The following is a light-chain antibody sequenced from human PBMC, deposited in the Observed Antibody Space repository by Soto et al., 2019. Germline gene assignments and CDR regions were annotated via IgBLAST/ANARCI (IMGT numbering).Light chain of an antibody. V-gene: IGKV1-27*01. CDR1: QGISTY. Sequence: DIQMTQSPPSLSASAGDRVTITCRASQGISTYLVWYQKKPGKVPKVLIYAASTLQSGVPSRFSGSGSGTDFTLTISSLQPEDVATYYCQRYNSAPHTFGQGTKLEIK. CDR3: QRYNSAPHT. CDR2: AAS. J-gene: IGKJ2*01.